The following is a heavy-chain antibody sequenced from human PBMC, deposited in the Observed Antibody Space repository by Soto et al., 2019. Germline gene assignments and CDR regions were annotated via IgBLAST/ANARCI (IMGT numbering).Heavy chain of an antibody. V-gene: IGHV3-64*01. D-gene: IGHD2-8*01. CDR1: GFTFSSYA. CDR2: ISSNGGST. Sequence: EVQLVESGGGLVQPGGSLRLSCAASGFTFSSYAMHWVRQAPGKGLEYVSAISSNGGSTYYVNSVKGRFTISRDNSKNTLYLQMGSLRAEDMAVYYCARVRGEGYCTNGVCPDAFDIWGQGTMVTVSS. CDR3: ARVRGEGYCTNGVCPDAFDI. J-gene: IGHJ3*02.